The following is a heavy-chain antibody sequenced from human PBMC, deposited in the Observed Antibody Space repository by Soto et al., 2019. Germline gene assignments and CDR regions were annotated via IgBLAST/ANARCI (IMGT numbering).Heavy chain of an antibody. V-gene: IGHV3-23*01. J-gene: IGHJ4*02. Sequence: EVPLLDSGGGLVQPGGSLRLSCAASGFTFSSYAMNCVRQSPGKGLEWVSTVSGSGGSTYYADSVKDRFTISRDNSKNTLYLQMNSLRAEDTAVYYCAKTRGYSYGLLFDYWGQGTLVTVSS. D-gene: IGHD5-18*01. CDR3: AKTRGYSYGLLFDY. CDR1: GFTFSSYA. CDR2: VSGSGGST.